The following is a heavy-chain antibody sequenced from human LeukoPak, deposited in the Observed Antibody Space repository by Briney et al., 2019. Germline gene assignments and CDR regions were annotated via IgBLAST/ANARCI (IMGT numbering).Heavy chain of an antibody. J-gene: IGHJ6*03. CDR3: ARSLRARGVPDYMDV. D-gene: IGHD3-10*01. Sequence: PGGSLRLSCAASGFTVSSNYMTWVRQAPGKGLEWVSVIYKSAITYYADTVRGRFTISRDNSKNTLYLQMNSLRAEDTAVYYCARSLRARGVPDYMDVWGKGTTVTISS. V-gene: IGHV3-53*01. CDR1: GFTVSSNY. CDR2: IYKSAIT.